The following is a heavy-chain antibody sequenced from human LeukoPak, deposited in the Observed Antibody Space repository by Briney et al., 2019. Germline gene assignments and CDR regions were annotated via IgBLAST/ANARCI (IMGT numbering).Heavy chain of an antibody. V-gene: IGHV1-18*01. Sequence: EASVKVSCKASGYTFTNYGISWVRQAPGQGLEWMGWISAYNGNTNYAQKLQGRVTMTTDTSTSTAYMELRSLRSDDTAVYYCARATGYSGGSPWDYWGQGTLVTVSS. CDR1: GYTFTNYG. J-gene: IGHJ4*02. CDR2: ISAYNGNT. D-gene: IGHD1-26*01. CDR3: ARATGYSGGSPWDY.